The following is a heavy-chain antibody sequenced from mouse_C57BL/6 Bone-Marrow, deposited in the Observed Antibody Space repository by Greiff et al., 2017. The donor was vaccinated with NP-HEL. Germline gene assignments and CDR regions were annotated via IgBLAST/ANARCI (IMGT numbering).Heavy chain of an antibody. CDR1: GYTFTSYW. CDR3: ARSEDGPYYYAMDY. CDR2: IYPSDSET. J-gene: IGHJ4*01. D-gene: IGHD1-1*01. Sequence: QVQLQQPGAELVRPGSSVKLSCKASGYTFTSYWMDWVKQRPGQGLEWIGNIYPSDSETHYNQKFKDKATLTVDKSSSTAYMQLSSLTSEDSAVYYCARSEDGPYYYAMDYWGQGTSVTVSS. V-gene: IGHV1-61*01.